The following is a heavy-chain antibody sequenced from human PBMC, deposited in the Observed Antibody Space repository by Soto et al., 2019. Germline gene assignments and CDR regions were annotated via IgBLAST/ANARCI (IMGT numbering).Heavy chain of an antibody. D-gene: IGHD3-3*01. CDR1: GFTFSSYA. V-gene: IGHV3-23*01. J-gene: IGHJ6*02. Sequence: GGSMRLSCAASGFTFSSYAMSWVRQAPGKGLEWVSAISGSGGSTYYADSVKGRFTVSRDNSKNTLYLQMNSLRAEDTAVYYCAKGVVIIVVVDYYGMDVWGQGTTVTVSS. CDR3: AKGVVIIVVVDYYGMDV. CDR2: ISGSGGST.